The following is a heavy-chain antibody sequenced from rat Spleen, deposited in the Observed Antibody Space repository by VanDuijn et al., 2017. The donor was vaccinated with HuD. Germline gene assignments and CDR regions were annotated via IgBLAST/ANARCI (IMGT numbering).Heavy chain of an antibody. J-gene: IGHJ2*01. D-gene: IGHD1-4*01. CDR1: GFSLTSYG. CDR2: IWNGGST. V-gene: IGHV2-4*01. Sequence: QVQLKESGPGLVQPSQTLSLTCTVSGFSLTSYGVSWVRQPPGKGLEWIGAIWNGGSTDYNSTLKSRLSISRDTSKSQVFLEMNSLQTEDTATYYCVREANSPGITFDYWGQGVMVTVSS. CDR3: VREANSPGITFDY.